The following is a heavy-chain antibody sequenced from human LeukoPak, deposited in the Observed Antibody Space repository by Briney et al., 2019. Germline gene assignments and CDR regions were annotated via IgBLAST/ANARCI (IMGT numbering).Heavy chain of an antibody. J-gene: IGHJ3*02. CDR1: GGTFSSYA. Sequence: SVKVSCKASGGTFSSYAISWVRQAPGQGLEWVGGIIPIFGTANYAQKFQGRVTITTDESTSTAYMELSSLRSEDTAVYYCASSWSGYSVDAFDIWGQGTMVTVSS. CDR3: ASSWSGYSVDAFDI. D-gene: IGHD3-3*01. CDR2: IIPIFGTA. V-gene: IGHV1-69*05.